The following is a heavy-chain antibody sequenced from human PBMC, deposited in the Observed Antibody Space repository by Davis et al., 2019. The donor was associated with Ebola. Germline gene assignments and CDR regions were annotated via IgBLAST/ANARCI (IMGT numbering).Heavy chain of an antibody. CDR3: ARGGSGIAAAGVDY. J-gene: IGHJ4*02. CDR2: ISSSSSYI. D-gene: IGHD6-13*01. CDR1: GFTFSSNS. Sequence: GESLKISCAASGFTFSSNSMNWVRQAPGKGLEWVSSISSSSSYIYYADSVKGRFTISRDNAKNSLYLQMNSLRAEDTAVYYCARGGSGIAAAGVDYWGQGTLVTVSS. V-gene: IGHV3-21*01.